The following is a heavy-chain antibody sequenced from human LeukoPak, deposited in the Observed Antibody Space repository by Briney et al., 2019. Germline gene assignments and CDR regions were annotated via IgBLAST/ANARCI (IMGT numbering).Heavy chain of an antibody. CDR3: AKITSGWYRGNALDI. CDR1: GFIVSDNY. D-gene: IGHD6-19*01. V-gene: IGHV3-53*01. J-gene: IGHJ3*02. CDR2: IHSGGST. Sequence: GASLRLSCAASGFIVSDNYMNWVRQAPGKGLEWVSIIHSGGSTYYADSVKGRFTISRDYSKNTLYLQMNNLRAEDTAVYYCAKITSGWYRGNALDIWGQGTVVTVSS.